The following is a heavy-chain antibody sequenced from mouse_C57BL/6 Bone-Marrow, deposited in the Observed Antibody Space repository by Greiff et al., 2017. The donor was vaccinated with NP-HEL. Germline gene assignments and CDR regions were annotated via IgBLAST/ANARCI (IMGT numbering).Heavy chain of an antibody. D-gene: IGHD3-2*02. Sequence: VQLQQSGAELARPGASVKMSCKASGYTFTSYTMHWVKQRPGQGLEWIGYINPSSGYTKYNQKFKDKATLTADKSSSTAYMQLSSLTSEDSAVYYCARDSSGEGGFAYWGQGTLVTVSA. CDR1: GYTFTSYT. V-gene: IGHV1-4*01. J-gene: IGHJ3*01. CDR2: INPSSGYT. CDR3: ARDSSGEGGFAY.